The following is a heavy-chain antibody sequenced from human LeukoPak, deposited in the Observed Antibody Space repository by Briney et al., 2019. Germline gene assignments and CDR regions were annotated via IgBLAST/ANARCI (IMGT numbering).Heavy chain of an antibody. Sequence: SETLSLTCTVSGYSISSGYYWGWIRQPPGKGLEWIGSISHSGNTYYTPSLKSRVTISADTSRNQFSLELRSVTAADTALYYCAREDGGTHSSDYWGQGTLVTVSS. D-gene: IGHD4-23*01. CDR1: GYSISSGYY. CDR2: ISHSGNT. J-gene: IGHJ4*02. V-gene: IGHV4-38-2*02. CDR3: AREDGGTHSSDY.